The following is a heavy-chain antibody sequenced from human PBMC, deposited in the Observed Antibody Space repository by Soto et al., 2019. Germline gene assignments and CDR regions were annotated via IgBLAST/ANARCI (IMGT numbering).Heavy chain of an antibody. J-gene: IGHJ5*02. CDR3: ARGYATGSYRGHNWFDP. V-gene: IGHV4-59*12. CDR2: IYYSGST. D-gene: IGHD1-26*01. CDR1: GGSISSYY. Sequence: LSLTCTVSGGSISSYYWSWIRQPPGKGLEWIGYIYYSGSTNYNPSLKSRVTISVDKSKNQFSLKLSSVTAADTAVYYCARGYATGSYRGHNWFDPWGQGTLVTVSS.